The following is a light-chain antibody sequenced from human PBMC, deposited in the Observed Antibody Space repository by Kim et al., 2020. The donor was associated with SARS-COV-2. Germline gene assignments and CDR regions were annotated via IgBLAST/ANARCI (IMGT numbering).Light chain of an antibody. J-gene: IGKJ1*01. CDR3: QQYYDYWT. V-gene: IGKV1-5*03. Sequence: DIQMTQSPSTLSASVGDRVTITCRASHNINNLLAWYQQKPGRAPNLLNYKASTLETGVPFRFSGTGSGTEFILTISSLQPDDFATYYCQQYYDYWTFGQGTKVDIK. CDR1: HNINNL. CDR2: KAS.